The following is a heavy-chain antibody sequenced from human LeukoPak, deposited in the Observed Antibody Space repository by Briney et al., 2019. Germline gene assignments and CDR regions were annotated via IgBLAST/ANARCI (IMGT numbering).Heavy chain of an antibody. D-gene: IGHD5-24*01. CDR3: AKLLGTATTYDS. CDR1: GFTFSGNW. CDR2: INPDGSQK. J-gene: IGHJ4*02. V-gene: IGHV3-7*01. Sequence: TGGPLRLSCEASGFTFSGNWMSWVRQAPGKGLEWVASINPDGSQKLYVDSVKGRFTISRDNTKSSLYLQMNSLGAEDTAMYYCAKLLGTATTYDSWGQGTRVTVSS.